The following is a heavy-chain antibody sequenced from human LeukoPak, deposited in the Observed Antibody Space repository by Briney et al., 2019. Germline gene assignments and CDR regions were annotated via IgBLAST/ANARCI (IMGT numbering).Heavy chain of an antibody. V-gene: IGHV1-46*01. CDR1: GYIFTSYN. Sequence: ASVKVSCKASGYIFTSYNIYWVRQAPGQGLEWMGIINPSGGSTNYAQKFQGSVTMTRDTSTSTVYMDLSSLRSEDTAVYYCARFAVHRRITVAGQFGLDYWGQGTLVTVSS. CDR2: INPSGGST. J-gene: IGHJ4*02. CDR3: ARFAVHRRITVAGQFGLDY. D-gene: IGHD6-19*01.